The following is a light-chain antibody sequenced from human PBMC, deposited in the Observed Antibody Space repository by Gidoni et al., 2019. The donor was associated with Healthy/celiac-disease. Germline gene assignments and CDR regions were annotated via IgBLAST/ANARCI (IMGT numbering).Light chain of an antibody. CDR1: QSISSY. J-gene: IGKJ2*01. CDR2: AAS. Sequence: DIQLTQSTSSLSASVADRVTIHCRASQSISSYLNWYQQKPGKAPKLLIYAASSLQSGVPSRFSGSGSGTDFTLTISSLQPEDFATYYCQQSYSTPQTFGQGTKLEIK. V-gene: IGKV1-39*01. CDR3: QQSYSTPQT.